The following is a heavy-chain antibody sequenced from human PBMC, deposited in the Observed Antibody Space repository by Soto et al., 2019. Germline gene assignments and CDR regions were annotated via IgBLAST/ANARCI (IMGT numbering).Heavy chain of an antibody. CDR3: AKVSSSWYAGFFNL. CDR1: GFTFSRHA. J-gene: IGHJ5*02. V-gene: IGHV3-23*01. Sequence: GGSLRLSCTASGFTFSRHAMTWVRQAPGKGLEWVSGLSDSGGSIYYADSVKGRFTISRDNSMNTLYLQMNTLRAEDTAIYYCAKVSSSWYAGFFNLWGQGTLVTVPS. D-gene: IGHD6-13*01. CDR2: LSDSGGSI.